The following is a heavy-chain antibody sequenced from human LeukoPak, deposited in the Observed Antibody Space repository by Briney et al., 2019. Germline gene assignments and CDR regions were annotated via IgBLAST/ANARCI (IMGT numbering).Heavy chain of an antibody. Sequence: PGGSLRLSCAASGFTVSSNYMSWVRQAPGKGLEWVSVIYSGGSTYYADSVKGRFTISRDNSKNTLYLQMNSLRAEDTAVYYCAKDQGGVAKWFDPWGQGTLVTVSS. J-gene: IGHJ5*02. CDR3: AKDQGGVAKWFDP. CDR1: GFTVSSNY. V-gene: IGHV3-53*01. D-gene: IGHD3-16*01. CDR2: IYSGGST.